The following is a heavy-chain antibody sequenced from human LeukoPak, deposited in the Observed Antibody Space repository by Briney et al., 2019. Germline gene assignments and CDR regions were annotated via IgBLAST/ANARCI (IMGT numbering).Heavy chain of an antibody. J-gene: IGHJ6*02. CDR2: IYYSGST. V-gene: IGHV4-31*03. CDR1: GGSISSGGYY. CDR3: ARVGYYDILTGYYYYGMDV. D-gene: IGHD3-9*01. Sequence: SETLSLICTVSGGSISSGGYYWSWIRQHPGKGLEWIGYIYYSGSTYYNPSLKSRVTISVDTSKNQFSLKLSSVTAADTAVYYCARVGYYDILTGYYYYGMDVWGQGTTVTVSS.